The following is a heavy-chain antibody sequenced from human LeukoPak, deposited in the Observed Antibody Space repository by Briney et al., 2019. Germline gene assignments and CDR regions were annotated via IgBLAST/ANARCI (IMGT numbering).Heavy chain of an antibody. CDR3: ARANGMDV. Sequence: GGPLRLSCAASGFTFSSYSMNWVRQSPGKGLEWVSYISSTSSTIYYADSVKGRFTISRDNAKNSLYLQMSSLRDDDTALYYCARANGMDVWGQGTTVTVSS. CDR1: GFTFSSYS. CDR2: ISSTSSTI. J-gene: IGHJ6*02. V-gene: IGHV3-48*02.